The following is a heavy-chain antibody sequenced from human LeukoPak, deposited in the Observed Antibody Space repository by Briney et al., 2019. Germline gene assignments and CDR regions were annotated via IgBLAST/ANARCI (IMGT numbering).Heavy chain of an antibody. CDR3: ARVVGRWFDP. V-gene: IGHV3-21*05. Sequence: PGGSLRLPCTASGFTFSSYTMNWVRQAPGKGLEWVSYISSSSSAIFYADSVKGRFTISRDNAKNSLYLQMNSLRAEDTAVYYCARVVGRWFDPWGQGTLVTVSS. D-gene: IGHD2-2*01. J-gene: IGHJ5*02. CDR2: ISSSSSAI. CDR1: GFTFSSYT.